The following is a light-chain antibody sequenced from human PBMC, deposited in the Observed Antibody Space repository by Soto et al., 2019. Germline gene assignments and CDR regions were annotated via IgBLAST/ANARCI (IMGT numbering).Light chain of an antibody. CDR1: QGVSSSF. J-gene: IGKJ4*01. CDR3: QQYGSSPPLT. V-gene: IGKV3-20*01. Sequence: EFVLTQSPGTLSLSPGERATLSCRASQGVSSSFLAWYQQKPGQAPRILIYGASTRATGIPDRFSGSGSGTDFTLTISRLEPEDFAVYYCQQYGSSPPLTFGGGTKVEIK. CDR2: GAS.